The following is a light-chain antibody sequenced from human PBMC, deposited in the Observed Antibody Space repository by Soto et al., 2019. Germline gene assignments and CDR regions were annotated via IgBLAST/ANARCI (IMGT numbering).Light chain of an antibody. CDR2: DVT. CDR1: SSDVGAYNY. Sequence: QSALTQPASVSGSPGQSITISCSGTSSDVGAYNYVSWFQQYPGKAPKLLIYDVTNRPSGISHRFSGSKSGNTASLTISGLQAEDEDDYHCSSYTSSTLVVFGGGTKLTVL. CDR3: SSYTSSTLVV. J-gene: IGLJ2*01. V-gene: IGLV2-14*01.